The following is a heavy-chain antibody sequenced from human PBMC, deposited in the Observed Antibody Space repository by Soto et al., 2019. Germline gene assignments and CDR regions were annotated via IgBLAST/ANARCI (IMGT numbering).Heavy chain of an antibody. CDR1: GGTFSSYA. J-gene: IGHJ4*02. CDR2: IIPIFGTA. V-gene: IGHV1-69*01. Sequence: QVQLVQSGAEVKKPGSSVKVSCKASGGTFSSYAISWVRQAPGQGLEWMGGIIPIFGTANYAQKFQGRVTITADESTSTAYMELSSLRSEDTAVYYYARGDVEMATISKITLDYWGQGTLVTVSS. D-gene: IGHD5-12*01. CDR3: ARGDVEMATISKITLDY.